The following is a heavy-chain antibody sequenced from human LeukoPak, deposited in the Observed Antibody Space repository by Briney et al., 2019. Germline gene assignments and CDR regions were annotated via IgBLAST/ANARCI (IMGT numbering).Heavy chain of an antibody. CDR2: IDSGYAT. Sequence: GGSLRLSCAASGFTVSSNYMNWVRQAPGKGLEWVSVIDSGYATYYADSVRGRFTISRDDSKNTVYLQMNSLRAEDTAVYYCATVGYWGQGTLVTVSS. CDR1: GFTVSSNY. V-gene: IGHV3-66*01. CDR3: ATVGY. D-gene: IGHD3-16*01. J-gene: IGHJ4*02.